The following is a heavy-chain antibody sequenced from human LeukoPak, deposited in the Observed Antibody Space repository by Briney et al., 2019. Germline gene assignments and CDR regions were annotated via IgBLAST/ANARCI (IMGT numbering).Heavy chain of an antibody. V-gene: IGHV3-23*01. D-gene: IGHD1-1*01. Sequence: PGGSMRLSCAASGFTFSSYAMSWVRQAPEKGLEWVSAISGNGDITYYADTVMGRFSASRDNSKSTLYLQLNSLRAEDTAVYYCAKDLRGTLSSRGPFEYWGQGTLVTVSS. J-gene: IGHJ4*02. CDR3: AKDLRGTLSSRGPFEY. CDR2: ISGNGDIT. CDR1: GFTFSSYA.